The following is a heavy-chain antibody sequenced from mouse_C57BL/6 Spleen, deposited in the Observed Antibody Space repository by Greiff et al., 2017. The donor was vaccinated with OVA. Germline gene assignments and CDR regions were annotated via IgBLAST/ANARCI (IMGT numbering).Heavy chain of an antibody. CDR1: GYTFTDYT. D-gene: IGHD3-1*01. Sequence: EVQLHQSGPELVKPGASVRIPCKPSGYTFTDYTMDWLKQSLGKSLRWFGDIIPNTGVPFYNQKFKGKATLTVDKSSSTAYMELRSLTSEDTAVYYCARGHHYYAMDYWGQGTSVTVSS. V-gene: IGHV1-18*01. CDR2: IIPNTGVP. J-gene: IGHJ4*01. CDR3: ARGHHYYAMDY.